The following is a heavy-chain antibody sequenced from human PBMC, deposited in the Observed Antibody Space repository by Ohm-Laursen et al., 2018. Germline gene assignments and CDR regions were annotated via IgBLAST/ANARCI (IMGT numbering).Heavy chain of an antibody. CDR1: GFTFSSYG. Sequence: SLRLSCAASGFTFSSYGMHWVRQAPGKGLEWVAVISYDGSNKYYADSVKGRFTISRDNSKNTLYLQMNSLRVEDTAVYYCAKSHPTSGSYGYWGQGTLVTVSS. J-gene: IGHJ4*02. CDR2: ISYDGSNK. V-gene: IGHV3-30*18. D-gene: IGHD1-26*01. CDR3: AKSHPTSGSYGY.